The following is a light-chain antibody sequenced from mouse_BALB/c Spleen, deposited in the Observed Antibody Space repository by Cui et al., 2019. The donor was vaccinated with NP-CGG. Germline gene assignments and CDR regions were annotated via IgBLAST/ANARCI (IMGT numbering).Light chain of an antibody. J-gene: IGLJ1*01. CDR3: ALWYSNHWV. CDR1: TGTITTSNY. V-gene: IGLV1*01. Sequence: QSFVSQVSALTTSPGETVTLTCRSSTGTITTSNYANWVQEKPDHLFTGLIGGTNNRAPGVPARFSGSLIGDKAALTITGAQTEDEALYFCALWYSNHWVFGGGTKLTVL. CDR2: GTN.